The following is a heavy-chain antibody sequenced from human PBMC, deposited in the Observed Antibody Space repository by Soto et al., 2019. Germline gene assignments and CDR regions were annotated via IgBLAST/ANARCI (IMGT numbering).Heavy chain of an antibody. CDR2: VNPNNGDT. CDR1: GYTFSNYD. Sequence: QVQLVQSGAELKKPGASVKVSCKASGYTFSNYDMNWVRQATGQGPEWIGWVNPNNGDTGYPQKSXGXVXMTMEISTTTAYMELTSLRSEDTAIYYCAKVSRKGSAIDFAYWGQGTLITVSS. CDR3: AKVSRKGSAIDFAY. J-gene: IGHJ4*02. V-gene: IGHV1-8*01. D-gene: IGHD3-10*01.